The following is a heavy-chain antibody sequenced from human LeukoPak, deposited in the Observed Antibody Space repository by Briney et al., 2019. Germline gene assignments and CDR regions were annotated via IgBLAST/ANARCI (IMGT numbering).Heavy chain of an antibody. J-gene: IGHJ6*01. CDR1: GDSISSLL. V-gene: IGHV4-59*01. D-gene: IGHD3-9*01. Sequence: SETLLLGCTVSGDSISSLLWSWSRQPPGKGLEWLGCIDYSGSTRYNHSLKSRGTISVDTSKQQFSLKLSSVTAADTAVYYCARENIRLVYDAWG. CDR3: ARENIRLVYDA. CDR2: IDYSGST.